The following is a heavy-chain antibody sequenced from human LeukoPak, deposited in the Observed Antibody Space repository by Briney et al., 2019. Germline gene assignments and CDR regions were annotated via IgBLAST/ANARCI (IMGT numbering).Heavy chain of an antibody. V-gene: IGHV4-39*01. J-gene: IGHJ4*02. CDR1: GGSISSSTYL. CDR3: ARQGVIISYFDY. Sequence: SSETLSLTCTVSGGSISSSTYLWGWIRQPPGEGLEWIGSIFYSGSTYYSPSLKSRVTVSVDTSNNQFSLRLSSVTAADTAVYFCARQGVIISYFDYWGQGALVTVSS. D-gene: IGHD3-10*01. CDR2: IFYSGST.